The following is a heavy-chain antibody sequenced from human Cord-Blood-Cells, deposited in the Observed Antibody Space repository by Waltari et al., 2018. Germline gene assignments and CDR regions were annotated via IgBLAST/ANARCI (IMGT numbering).Heavy chain of an antibody. J-gene: IGHJ1*01. D-gene: IGHD2-2*02. Sequence: QVQLQQWGAGLLKPSETLSLTCAVYGGSFSGYYWSWIRQPPGKGREWIGEINHRGSTNSNPAHKSRVNISVDTSKNQFSLRLSSVTAADTAVYYCARGGDIVVVPAAIAYFQHWGQGTLVTVSS. V-gene: IGHV4-34*01. CDR1: GGSFSGYY. CDR2: INHRGST. CDR3: ARGGDIVVVPAAIAYFQH.